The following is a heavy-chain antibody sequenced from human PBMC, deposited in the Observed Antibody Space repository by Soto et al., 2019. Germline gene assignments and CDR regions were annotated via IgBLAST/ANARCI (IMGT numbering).Heavy chain of an antibody. Sequence: VQLLESGGGLVQPGGSLRLSCEASGFTFSSYGISWVRQAPGQGLEWVGWISVHNGYTKYATELQGRVTMTTDTSTSTAYMELRSLRSDDSAVYYCARLEHNFGPHDYWGQGTLVTVTS. CDR2: ISVHNGYT. J-gene: IGHJ4*02. D-gene: IGHD1-1*01. CDR1: GFTFSSYG. V-gene: IGHV1-18*01. CDR3: ARLEHNFGPHDY.